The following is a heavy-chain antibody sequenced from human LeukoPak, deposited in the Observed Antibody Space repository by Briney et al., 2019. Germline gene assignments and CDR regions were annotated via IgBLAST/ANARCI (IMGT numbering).Heavy chain of an antibody. J-gene: IGHJ4*02. CDR3: ARGPLN. V-gene: IGHV1-2*02. Sequence: ASVKVSCKASGYTFTGFYIHWVRPAPGQGLEWMGWVNPNTGDTNYAQKFQGRVTMTRDTSITTAYMELYSLRFDDTAVYYCARGPLNWGQGTLVTVSS. CDR2: VNPNTGDT. CDR1: GYTFTGFY.